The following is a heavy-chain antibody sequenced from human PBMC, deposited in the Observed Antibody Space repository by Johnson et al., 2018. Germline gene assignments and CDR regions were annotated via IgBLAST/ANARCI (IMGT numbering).Heavy chain of an antibody. D-gene: IGHD2-15*01. V-gene: IGHV3-21*01. CDR3: AKNWEYCTGGSCYSVYDNYYMDV. Sequence: EVQLVESGGGLVKPGGSLRLCCAASGFSFSAYSMSWVRRAPGQGLEWVASISSDSSYIYNIDQVEGRFTISRDNARKSLYLQMNSLRPEDTAVYYCAKNWEYCTGGSCYSVYDNYYMDVWGKGTTVTVSS. CDR2: ISSDSSYI. J-gene: IGHJ6*03. CDR1: GFSFSAYS.